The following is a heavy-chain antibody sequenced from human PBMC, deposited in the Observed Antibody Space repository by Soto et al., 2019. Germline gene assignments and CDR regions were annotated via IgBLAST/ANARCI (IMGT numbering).Heavy chain of an antibody. Sequence: GGSLRLSCTASGFTFSSAWMTWVRQAPGKGLEWVGRIKTNADGGTRDYAAPVKGRFAISRDDSESTLYLQMNSLKSEDTAVYYCTNLYFDYWGQGTLVTVSS. CDR1: GFTFSSAW. V-gene: IGHV3-15*01. CDR3: TNLYFDY. CDR2: IKTNADGGTR. J-gene: IGHJ4*02.